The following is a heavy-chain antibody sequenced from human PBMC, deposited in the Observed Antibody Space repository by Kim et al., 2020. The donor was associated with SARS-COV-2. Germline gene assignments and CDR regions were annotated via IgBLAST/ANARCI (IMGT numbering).Heavy chain of an antibody. CDR2: ISAYNGNT. J-gene: IGHJ4*02. CDR1: GYTFTSYG. D-gene: IGHD3-3*01. V-gene: IGHV1-18*01. CDR3: ARGGPKYDFWSGYEYFDY. Sequence: ASVKVSCKASGYTFTSYGISWVRQAPGQGLEWIGWISAYNGNTNYAQKLQGRVTMTTDTSTSTAYMELRSLRSDDTAVYYCARGGPKYDFWSGYEYFDYWGQGTLVTVSS.